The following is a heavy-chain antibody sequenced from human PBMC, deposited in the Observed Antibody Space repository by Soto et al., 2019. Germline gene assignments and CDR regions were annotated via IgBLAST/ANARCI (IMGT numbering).Heavy chain of an antibody. Sequence: EVQLLESGGGLVQPGGSLRLSCAASGFTFSSYAMSWVRQAPGKGLEWVSAISGSGGSTYYADSVKGRFTISRDNSKNTLYLQMNSLRAEDTAVYYCAKAGRGKILTPHYYYYGMDVWGQGTTVTVSS. D-gene: IGHD3-9*01. V-gene: IGHV3-23*01. CDR2: ISGSGGST. CDR1: GFTFSSYA. CDR3: AKAGRGKILTPHYYYYGMDV. J-gene: IGHJ6*02.